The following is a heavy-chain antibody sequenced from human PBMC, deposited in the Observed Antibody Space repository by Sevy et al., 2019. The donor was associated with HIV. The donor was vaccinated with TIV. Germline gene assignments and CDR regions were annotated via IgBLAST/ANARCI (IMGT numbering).Heavy chain of an antibody. CDR1: GFTFGDYA. V-gene: IGHV3-49*03. Sequence: GGSLRLSCTASGFTFGDYAMSWFRQAPGKGLEWVGFIRSKAYGGTTEYAASVKGRFTISRDDSKSIAYLQMNSLKTEDTAVYYCTREPQYYDFWSGYYKGGYYGKDVWGQGTTVTVSS. D-gene: IGHD3-3*01. CDR3: TREPQYYDFWSGYYKGGYYGKDV. J-gene: IGHJ6*02. CDR2: IRSKAYGGTT.